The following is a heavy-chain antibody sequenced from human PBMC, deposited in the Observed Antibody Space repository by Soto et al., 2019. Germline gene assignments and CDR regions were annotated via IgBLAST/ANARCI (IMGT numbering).Heavy chain of an antibody. CDR1: GYTFTTYG. V-gene: IGHV1-18*04. Sequence: ASVKVSCKTSGYTFTTYGIHWVRQAPGQGLEWMGWISGYNGNTNYAQKVQGRVTMTTDTSTSTAYMELGSLRSDDTAVYYCARGDDYVGTVDWGQGTLVTVSS. J-gene: IGHJ4*02. D-gene: IGHD4-17*01. CDR3: ARGDDYVGTVD. CDR2: ISGYNGNT.